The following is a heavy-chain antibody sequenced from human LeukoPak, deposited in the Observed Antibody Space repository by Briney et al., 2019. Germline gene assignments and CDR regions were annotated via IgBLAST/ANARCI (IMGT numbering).Heavy chain of an antibody. J-gene: IGHJ6*02. D-gene: IGHD1-26*01. CDR1: GFTFSSYS. Sequence: GGSLRLSCAASGFTFSSYSMNWVRQAPGKGLEWVSSFSSSSSYIYYADSVKGRFTISRDNAKNSLYLQMNSLRAEDTAVYYCARYSGSYFDPFGTYGMDVWGQGTTVTVSS. V-gene: IGHV3-21*01. CDR2: FSSSSSYI. CDR3: ARYSGSYFDPFGTYGMDV.